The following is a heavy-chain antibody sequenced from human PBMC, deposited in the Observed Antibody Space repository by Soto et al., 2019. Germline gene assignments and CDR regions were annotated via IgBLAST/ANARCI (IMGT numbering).Heavy chain of an antibody. CDR1: GYTVTTYH. CDR2: INPNSGGA. Sequence: SVKVSCRTSGYTVTTYHIHWVRQAPGQGLEWMGWINPNSGGANYAQKFEGRVTMTRDTSISTVYMELSRLGSDDTALYYCARDYSGHGMDGWGQGTTVTVSS. J-gene: IGHJ6*02. V-gene: IGHV1-2*02. CDR3: ARDYSGHGMDG. D-gene: IGHD1-26*01.